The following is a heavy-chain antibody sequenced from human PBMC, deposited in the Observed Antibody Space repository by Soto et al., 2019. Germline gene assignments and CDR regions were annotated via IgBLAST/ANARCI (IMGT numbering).Heavy chain of an antibody. CDR3: ARDGVLFRAGFDS. Sequence: QMHLVESGGGLVKPGGSLRLSCEASGFTFSNHYMAWIRQAPGKGLEWGSYISTSGTSTFYADSVKGRFTISRDNAKDSLVLQMNSLRVDDKAVYFCARDGVLFRAGFDSWGQGTLVTVAS. CDR2: ISTSGTST. V-gene: IGHV3-11*01. J-gene: IGHJ4*02. D-gene: IGHD3-3*01. CDR1: GFTFSNHY.